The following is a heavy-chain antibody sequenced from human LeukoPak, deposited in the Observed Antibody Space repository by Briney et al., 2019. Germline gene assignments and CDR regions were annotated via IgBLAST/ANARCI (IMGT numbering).Heavy chain of an antibody. D-gene: IGHD3-9*01. J-gene: IGHJ3*02. CDR3: AGRLRYVDWLLSRAFDI. CDR2: INYSGST. V-gene: IGHV4-34*01. CDR1: GGSFSGYY. Sequence: SETLSLTCAVYGGSFSGYYWSWIRQPPGKGLEWIGEINYSGSTNYNPSLKSRVTISVDTSKNQFSLKLSSVTAADTSVYYCAGRLRYVDWLLSRAFDIWGQGTMVTVSS.